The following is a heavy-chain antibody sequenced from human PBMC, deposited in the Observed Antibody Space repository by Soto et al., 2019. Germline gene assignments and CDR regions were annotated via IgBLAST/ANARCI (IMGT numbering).Heavy chain of an antibody. V-gene: IGHV1-18*04. J-gene: IGHJ4*02. CDR3: ARVMLLPNPAADF. CDR2: ISTRNGDT. D-gene: IGHD2-21*01. Sequence: GASVKVSCTTSGYTFTTYGIIWVRQAPGQHLEWLGWISTRNGDTNYAQRFQGRVTLTTDTSTSTAYMELKDLRSDDTAVYFCARVMLLPNPAADFWGRGTLVTVYS. CDR1: GYTFTTYG.